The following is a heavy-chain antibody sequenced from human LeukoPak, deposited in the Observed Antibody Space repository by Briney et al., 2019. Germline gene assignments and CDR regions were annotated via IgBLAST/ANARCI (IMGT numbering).Heavy chain of an antibody. D-gene: IGHD3-22*01. CDR1: GYTFTSSD. CDR3: ATWRTTYYYDSSGYYSDY. V-gene: IGHV1-8*01. Sequence: ASVKVPCKASGYTFTSSDINWVRQATGQGLEWMGWLNPNSGNTGYAQKFQGRVTMTRNTSISTAYMELSSLRSEDTAVYYCATWRTTYYYDSSGYYSDYWGQGTLVTVSS. CDR2: LNPNSGNT. J-gene: IGHJ4*02.